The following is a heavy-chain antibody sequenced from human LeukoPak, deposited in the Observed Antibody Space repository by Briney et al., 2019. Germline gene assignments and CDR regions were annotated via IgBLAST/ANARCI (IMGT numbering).Heavy chain of an antibody. CDR2: IRTSGST. V-gene: IGHV4-4*07. CDR3: ARRDISSGWSFDY. D-gene: IGHD6-19*01. J-gene: IGHJ4*02. Sequence: PSETLSLTCTVSGGSISNYHWSWIRQPAGKGLEWIGQIRTSGSTNYNPPLKSRVTMSIDTTEDQVSLTIRSVTAADTAFYYCARRDISSGWSFDYWGQGTLVTVPS. CDR1: GGSISNYH.